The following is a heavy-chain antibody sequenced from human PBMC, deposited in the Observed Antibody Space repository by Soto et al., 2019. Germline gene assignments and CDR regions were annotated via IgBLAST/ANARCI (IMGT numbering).Heavy chain of an antibody. CDR3: AKRKYYDHSVLWDY. CDR1: GFSFSSYA. J-gene: IGHJ4*02. CDR2: LSSTGDGT. D-gene: IGHD3-22*01. V-gene: IGHV3-23*01. Sequence: GGSLRLSGAAAGFSFSSYAVSWVRQAPGQGLAWVSSLSSTGDGTYYADSVNGRFTISRDNADNTLYLQMSSLRAEDTAIYYCAKRKYYDHSVLWDYWGQGTLVTVSS.